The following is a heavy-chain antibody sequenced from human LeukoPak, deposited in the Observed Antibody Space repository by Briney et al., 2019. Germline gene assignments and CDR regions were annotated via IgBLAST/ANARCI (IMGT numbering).Heavy chain of an antibody. CDR3: AKKPFYYYYMDV. V-gene: IGHV3-23*01. CDR2: FSGSGGNT. Sequence: GGSLRLSCAASGFTFSSYAMSWVRQAPGKGLEWVSTFSGSGGNTYYADSVKGRFTISRDNSKNTLYLQMNSLRAEDTAVYYCAKKPFYYYYMDVWGKGTTVTISS. CDR1: GFTFSSYA. J-gene: IGHJ6*03.